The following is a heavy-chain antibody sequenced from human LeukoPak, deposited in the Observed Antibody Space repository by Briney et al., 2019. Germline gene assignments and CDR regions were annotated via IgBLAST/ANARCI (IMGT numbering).Heavy chain of an antibody. J-gene: IGHJ4*02. CDR3: ARDSLHAGVDY. D-gene: IGHD3-10*01. Sequence: GSLRLSCAASGFTFSSYAMHWVRQAPGKGLEWVAVISYDGSNKYYADSVKGRFTISRDNSKNTLYLQMNSLRAEDTAVYYCARDSLHAGVDYWGQGTLVTVSS. CDR1: GFTFSSYA. V-gene: IGHV3-30-3*01. CDR2: ISYDGSNK.